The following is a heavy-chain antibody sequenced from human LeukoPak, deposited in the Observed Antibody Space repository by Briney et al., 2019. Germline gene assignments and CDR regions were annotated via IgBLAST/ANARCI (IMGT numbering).Heavy chain of an antibody. D-gene: IGHD1-26*01. CDR2: IYYTGST. CDR1: GGSISSYY. CDR3: ARLGGGSYYRHFDY. J-gene: IGHJ4*02. Sequence: SETLSLTCTVSGGSISSYYWSWIRQPPGQGLEWIGYIYYTGSTNYNPSLKSRVTISVGTSKNQFSLTLSSVTAADTAVYYCARLGGGSYYRHFDYWGQGILVTVSS. V-gene: IGHV4-59*01.